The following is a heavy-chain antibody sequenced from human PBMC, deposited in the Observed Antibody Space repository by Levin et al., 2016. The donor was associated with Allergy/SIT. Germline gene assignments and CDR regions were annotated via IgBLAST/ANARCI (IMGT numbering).Heavy chain of an antibody. Sequence: WVRQAPGQGLEWMGGIIPIFGTANYAQKFQGRVTITADKSTSTAYMELSSLRSEDTAVYYCAISPITHKAAVVIISYYFDYWGQGTLVTVSS. J-gene: IGHJ4*02. CDR3: AISPITHKAAVVIISYYFDY. CDR2: IIPIFGTA. V-gene: IGHV1-69*06. D-gene: IGHD3-3*01.